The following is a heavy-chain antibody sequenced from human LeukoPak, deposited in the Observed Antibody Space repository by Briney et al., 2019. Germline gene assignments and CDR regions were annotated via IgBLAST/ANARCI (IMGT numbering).Heavy chain of an antibody. CDR1: GFTFDDYG. Sequence: GGSLRLSCAASGFTFDDYGMSWVRQAPGKGLEWVSGINWNGGSTCYADSVKGRFTISRDNSKNTLYLQMNSLRAEDTSVYYCSNHPRYWGQGTLVTVSS. CDR2: INWNGGST. CDR3: SNHPRY. J-gene: IGHJ4*02. D-gene: IGHD1-14*01. V-gene: IGHV3-20*04.